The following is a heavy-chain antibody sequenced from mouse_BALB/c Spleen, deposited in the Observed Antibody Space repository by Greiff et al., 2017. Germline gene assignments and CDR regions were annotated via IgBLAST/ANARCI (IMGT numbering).Heavy chain of an antibody. Sequence: VQLKQSGGGLVQPGGSLKLSCAASGFDFSRYWMSWVRQAPGKGLEWIGEINPDSSTINYTPSLKDKFIISRDNAKNTLYLQMSKVRSEDTALYYCARPGQLGSYYAMDYWGQGTSVTVSS. CDR1: GFDFSRYW. CDR3: ARPGQLGSYYAMDY. CDR2: INPDSSTI. J-gene: IGHJ4*01. V-gene: IGHV4-1*02. D-gene: IGHD3-2*01.